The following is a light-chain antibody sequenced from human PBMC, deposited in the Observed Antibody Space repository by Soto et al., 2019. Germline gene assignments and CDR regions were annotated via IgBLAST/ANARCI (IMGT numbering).Light chain of an antibody. Sequence: DIQMTQSPSSLSASVGDRVTSTCRASQSISSYLNWYQQKPGKAPKLLIYAASSLQSGVPSRFSGSGSGTDFTLTISSLQPEDFATYYCQQSYSTPLYTFGQGIKLEIQ. CDR3: QQSYSTPLYT. J-gene: IGKJ2*01. CDR2: AAS. CDR1: QSISSY. V-gene: IGKV1-39*01.